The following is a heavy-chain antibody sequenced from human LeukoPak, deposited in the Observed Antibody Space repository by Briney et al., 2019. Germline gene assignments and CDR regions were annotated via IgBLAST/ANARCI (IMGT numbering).Heavy chain of an antibody. J-gene: IGHJ4*02. V-gene: IGHV3-74*01. D-gene: IGHD3-9*01. CDR1: GFTFGSYW. CDR2: INSDGSST. CDR3: ARRMRYFDWLFDY. Sequence: GGSLRLSCAASGFTFGSYWMHWVRQAPGKGLVWVSRINSDGSSTSYADSVKGRFTISRDNAKNTLYLQMNSLRAEDTAVYYCARRMRYFDWLFDYWGQGTLVTVSS.